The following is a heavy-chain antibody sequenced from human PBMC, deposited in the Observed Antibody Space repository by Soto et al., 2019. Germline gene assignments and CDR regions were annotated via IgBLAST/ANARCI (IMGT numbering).Heavy chain of an antibody. V-gene: IGHV4-59*01. CDR3: ARFGYVWGSYRYTDYYYGMDV. CDR2: IYYSGST. CDR1: GGSISSYY. Sequence: SETLSLTCTVSGGSISSYYWSWIRQPPGKGLEWIGYIYYSGSTNYNPSLKSRVTISVDTSKNQFSLKLSSVTAADTAVYYCARFGYVWGSYRYTDYYYGMDVWGQGTTVTVSS. J-gene: IGHJ6*02. D-gene: IGHD3-16*02.